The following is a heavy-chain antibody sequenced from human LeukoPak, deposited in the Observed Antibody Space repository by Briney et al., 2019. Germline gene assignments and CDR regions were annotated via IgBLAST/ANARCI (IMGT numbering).Heavy chain of an antibody. J-gene: IGHJ4*02. V-gene: IGHV3-7*01. CDR3: ARDHCSSTSCHNDY. Sequence: GGSLRLSCAASGFTFSSYWMSWVRQAPGKGLEWVANIKQDGSEKYYVDSVKGRFTTSRDNAKNSLYLQMNSLRAEDTAVYYCARDHCSSTSCHNDYWGQGTLVTVSS. CDR2: IKQDGSEK. CDR1: GFTFSSYW. D-gene: IGHD2-2*01.